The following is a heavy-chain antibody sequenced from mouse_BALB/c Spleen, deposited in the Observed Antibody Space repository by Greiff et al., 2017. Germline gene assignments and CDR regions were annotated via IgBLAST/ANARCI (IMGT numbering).Heavy chain of an antibody. CDR2: ISYSGST. CDR1: GDSITSGY. D-gene: IGHD2-2*01. J-gene: IGHJ3*01. V-gene: IGHV3-8*02. CDR3: ARGAYGYDQAWFAY. Sequence: EVQLQQSGPSLVKPSQTLSLTCSVTGDSITSGYWNWIRKFPGNKLEYMGYISYSGSTYYNPSLKSRISITRDTSKNQYHLQLNSVTTEDTATYYCARGAYGYDQAWFAYWGQGTLVTVSA.